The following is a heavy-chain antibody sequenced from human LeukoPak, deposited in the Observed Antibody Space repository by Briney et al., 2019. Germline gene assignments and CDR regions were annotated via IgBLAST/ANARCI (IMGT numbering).Heavy chain of an antibody. CDR2: ISGSGGST. CDR1: GFTFSSYA. J-gene: IGHJ4*02. V-gene: IGHV3-23*01. D-gene: IGHD6-19*01. Sequence: GGSLRLSCAASGFTFSSYAMSWVRQAPGKGLEWVSTISGSGGSTYYADSVKGRFTISRDNSKNTLYLEMNSLRADDTAVYYCAKGKSVAGIFDYWGQGTLVTVSS. CDR3: AKGKSVAGIFDY.